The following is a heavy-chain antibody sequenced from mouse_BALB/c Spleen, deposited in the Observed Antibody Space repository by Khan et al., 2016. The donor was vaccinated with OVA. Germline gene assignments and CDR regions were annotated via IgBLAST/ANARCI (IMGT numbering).Heavy chain of an antibody. J-gene: IGHJ2*01. CDR2: ISYSGRT. V-gene: IGHV3-2*02. D-gene: IGHD1-1*01. Sequence: VQLKESGPGLVKPSQSLSLTCTVTGYSITSDYAWNWIRQFPGNKLEWMGYISYSGRTSYNPSLKSRISITRDPSKNQFFLQLTSVTTEDTATYFGARSVTITTVVATDFDYWGQGTTLTVSS. CDR1: GYSITSDYA. CDR3: ARSVTITTVVATDFDY.